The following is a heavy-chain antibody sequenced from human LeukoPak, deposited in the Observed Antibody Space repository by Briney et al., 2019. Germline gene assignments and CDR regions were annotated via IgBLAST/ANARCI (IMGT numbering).Heavy chain of an antibody. D-gene: IGHD6-13*01. V-gene: IGHV1-46*01. J-gene: IGHJ4*02. CDR1: GYTFITYY. Sequence: ASVKVSCKASGYTFITYYIHWVRQAPGQGLEWMGLINPNGAGTIYAQKFQGRATMTRDTSTRTFYMEVSSLRSEDTAVYFCARVIAAAGQKAFDYWGQGTLVTVSS. CDR2: INPNGAGT. CDR3: ARVIAAAGQKAFDY.